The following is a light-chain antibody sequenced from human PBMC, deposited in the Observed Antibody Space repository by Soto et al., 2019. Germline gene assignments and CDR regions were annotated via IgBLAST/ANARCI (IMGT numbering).Light chain of an antibody. J-gene: IGLJ1*01. V-gene: IGLV2-11*01. CDR1: DNDVGAYNY. CDR3: CSYAGGYTYL. Sequence: QSDLTRPRSVSGAHGESVSISCTGTDNDVGAYNYVSWYQQHPGRPPKLMIYDVARWLSGVPDRFSGSKSGNTASLTISGLQAEDEADYFCCSYAGGYTYLCGTGTKVTVL. CDR2: DVA.